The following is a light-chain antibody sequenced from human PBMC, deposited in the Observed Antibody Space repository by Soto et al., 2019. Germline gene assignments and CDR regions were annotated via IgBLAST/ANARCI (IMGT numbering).Light chain of an antibody. V-gene: IGKV3-20*01. Sequence: EIVLTQSPGTLSLSPGERATLSCRASQSVSSSYLAWYQQKPGQAPRLLIDGASSRATGIPARFSGSGSGTDFTLTISRLEPEDFAVYYCQQYGSSPLTFGQGTKVEIK. J-gene: IGKJ1*01. CDR2: GAS. CDR1: QSVSSSY. CDR3: QQYGSSPLT.